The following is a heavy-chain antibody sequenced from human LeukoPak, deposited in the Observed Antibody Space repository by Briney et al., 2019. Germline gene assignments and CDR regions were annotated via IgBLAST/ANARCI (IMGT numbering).Heavy chain of an antibody. CDR2: IKPNSGAT. Sequence: ASVRVSCKASGYTFTDFYMQWVREVPGQGLEWIGWIKPNSGATNYARKFQGRVTMTRDTSIRTTYLELSRLRSDDTAVYYCARGYYYGSGSHYNVLGYWGQGTLVTVSS. D-gene: IGHD3-10*01. V-gene: IGHV1-2*02. J-gene: IGHJ4*02. CDR3: ARGYYYGSGSHYNVLGY. CDR1: GYTFTDFY.